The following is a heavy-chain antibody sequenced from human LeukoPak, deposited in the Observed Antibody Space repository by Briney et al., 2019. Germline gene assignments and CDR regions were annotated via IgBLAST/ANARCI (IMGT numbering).Heavy chain of an antibody. CDR1: GFTFSSYW. D-gene: IGHD3-10*01. CDR3: ARALGIGGY. J-gene: IGHJ4*02. V-gene: IGHV3-7*01. CDR2: IKEDGSEK. Sequence: GGSLRLSCAASGFTFSSYWMSWVRQAPGKGLEWVASIKEDGSEKYYVDSVKGRFTISRDNSKNSLNLQMNSLRAEDTAVYYCARALGIGGYWGQGTLVTVSS.